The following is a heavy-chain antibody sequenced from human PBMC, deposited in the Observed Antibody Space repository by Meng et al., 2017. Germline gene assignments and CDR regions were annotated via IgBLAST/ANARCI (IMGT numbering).Heavy chain of an antibody. Sequence: GEVVESRGGFVQACGSLNLSCVASGFTFRGSAMHWVRQASGKGLEWVGRIRSKANSYATAYAASVKGRFTNSRDDSKNTAYLQMNSLKTEDTAVYYCVDSSGYYYGGGYWGQGTLVTVSS. J-gene: IGHJ4*02. V-gene: IGHV3-73*02. D-gene: IGHD3-22*01. CDR1: GFTFRGSA. CDR2: IRSKANSYAT. CDR3: VDSSGYYYGGGY.